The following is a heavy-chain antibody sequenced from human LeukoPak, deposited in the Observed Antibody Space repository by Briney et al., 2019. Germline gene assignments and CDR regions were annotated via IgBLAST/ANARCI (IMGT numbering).Heavy chain of an antibody. D-gene: IGHD3-3*01. V-gene: IGHV3-23*01. Sequence: GGSLRLSCAASGFTFSSYAMSWVRQAPGKGLEWVSAISGSGGSTYYADSVKGRFTISRDNSKNMLYLQMNSLRAEDTAVYYCAKEGDDFWSGYYPFDYWGQGTLVTVSS. J-gene: IGHJ4*02. CDR1: GFTFSSYA. CDR3: AKEGDDFWSGYYPFDY. CDR2: ISGSGGST.